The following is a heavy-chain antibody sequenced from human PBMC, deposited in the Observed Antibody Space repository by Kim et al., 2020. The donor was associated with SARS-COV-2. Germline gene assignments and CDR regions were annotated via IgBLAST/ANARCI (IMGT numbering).Heavy chain of an antibody. CDR1: GFTFSTSR. Sequence: RGSLRLSCAASGFTFSTSRMDWVRQAPGKGLVWVSRVSPDGTFILDADSVKGRFTISRDNAKNTLYLQMNSLRAEDTAIYYCVKGGLFDFEDWGQGAMVAVSS. J-gene: IGHJ4*02. D-gene: IGHD3-10*02. CDR3: VKGGLFDFED. CDR2: VSPDGTFI. V-gene: IGHV3-74*01.